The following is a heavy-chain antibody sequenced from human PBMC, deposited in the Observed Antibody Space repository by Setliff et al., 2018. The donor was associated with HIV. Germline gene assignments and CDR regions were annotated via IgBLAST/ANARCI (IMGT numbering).Heavy chain of an antibody. CDR3: ARESPSMSLDA. J-gene: IGHJ5*02. D-gene: IGHD3-10*02. CDR2: LHSSGDA. CDR1: GGSVSSSSYY. Sequence: SETLSLTCTVSGGSVSSSSYYWTWIRQPAGKGLEWIGHLHSSGDAYYGPSLKSRVAMSLDTSKNQFSLRLNSVTAADTAVYYCARESPSMSLDAWGQG. V-gene: IGHV4-61*09.